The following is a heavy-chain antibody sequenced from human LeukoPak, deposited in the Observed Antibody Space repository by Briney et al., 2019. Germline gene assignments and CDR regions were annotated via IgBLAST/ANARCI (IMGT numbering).Heavy chain of an antibody. CDR2: IWYDGSNK. CDR3: ARDRRRGGDSWNDGLLDY. D-gene: IGHD1-1*01. CDR1: GFTFSSYG. V-gene: IGHV3-33*01. J-gene: IGHJ4*02. Sequence: PGRSLRLSCAASGFTFSSYGMHWVRQAPGKGLEWVAVIWYDGSNKYYADSVKGRFTISRDNSKNTLYLQMNSLRAEDTAAYYCARDRRRGGDSWNDGLLDYWGQGTLVAVSS.